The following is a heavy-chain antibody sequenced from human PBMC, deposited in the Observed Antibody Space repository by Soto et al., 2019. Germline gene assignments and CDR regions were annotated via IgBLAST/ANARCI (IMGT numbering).Heavy chain of an antibody. CDR3: ARRHYYYCYMDV. CDR1: GGSISNNIYL. V-gene: IGHV4-39*07. CDR2: MYYSGSA. Sequence: SETLSLTCTVSGGSISNNIYLWGWIRQPPGKGLEWIATMYYSGSASYNPSLRSRVTISVDKSKNQFSLKLSSVTAADTAVYYCARRHYYYCYMDVWGKGTTVTVSS. J-gene: IGHJ6*03.